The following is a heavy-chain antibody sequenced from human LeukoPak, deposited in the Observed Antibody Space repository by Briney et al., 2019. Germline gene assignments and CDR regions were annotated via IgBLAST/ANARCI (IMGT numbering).Heavy chain of an antibody. J-gene: IGHJ4*02. CDR3: ARSPVAATLAGY. D-gene: IGHD1-26*01. CDR1: GFTFNVYS. CDR2: INQDGGQK. Sequence: HPGGSLRLSCAASGFTFNVYSMNWVRQAPGKGLEWVANINQDGGQKYYVDSVKGRFTISRDNAKNSLYLQMNSLRAEDTAVYYCARSPVAATLAGYWGQGTLVTVSS. V-gene: IGHV3-7*01.